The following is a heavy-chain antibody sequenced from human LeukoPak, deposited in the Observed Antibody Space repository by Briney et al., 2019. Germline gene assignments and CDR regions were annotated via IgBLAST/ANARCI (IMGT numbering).Heavy chain of an antibody. J-gene: IGHJ4*02. CDR1: GFTFGDYA. CDR3: TRREGGYDPYFDY. Sequence: GGSLRLSCTASGFTFGDYAMSWVRQAPGKGLEWVGFIRSKAYGGTTEYAASVKGRFTISRDDSKSIAYLQMNSLKTEDTAVYYCTRREGGYDPYFDYWGQGTLVTVSS. V-gene: IGHV3-49*04. D-gene: IGHD5-12*01. CDR2: IRSKAYGGTT.